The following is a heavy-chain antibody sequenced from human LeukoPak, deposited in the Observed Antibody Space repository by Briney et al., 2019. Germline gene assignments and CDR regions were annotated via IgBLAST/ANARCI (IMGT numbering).Heavy chain of an antibody. CDR2: INTDSGNP. V-gene: IGHV7-4-1*02. J-gene: IGHJ4*02. D-gene: IGHD4-17*01. CDR3: AGEPYAFDY. Sequence: ASVKVSCKASGYTFNVYGMNWVRQAPGQGLEWMGWINTDSGNPTYAQGFTGRFVFSVDTSASTAYLQITSLKAEDTAMYYCAGEPYAFDYWGQGSLVTVSS. CDR1: GYTFNVYG.